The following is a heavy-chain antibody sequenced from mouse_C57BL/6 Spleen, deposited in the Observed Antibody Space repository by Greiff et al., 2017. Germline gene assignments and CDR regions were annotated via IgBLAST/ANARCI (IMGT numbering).Heavy chain of an antibody. J-gene: IGHJ4*01. V-gene: IGHV1-64*01. CDR3: ARDGYFSMDY. D-gene: IGHD2-3*01. CDR1: GYTFTSYW. CDR2: IHPNSGST. Sequence: VQLQQPGAELVKPGASVKLSCKASGYTFTSYWMHWVKQRPGQGLEWIGMIHPNSGSTNYNEKFKSKATLTVDKSSTTAYMQLSSLTSEDSAVYYCARDGYFSMDYWGQGTSVTVSS.